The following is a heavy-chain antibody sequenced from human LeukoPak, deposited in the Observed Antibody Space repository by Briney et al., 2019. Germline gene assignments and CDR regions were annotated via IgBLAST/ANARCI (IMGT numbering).Heavy chain of an antibody. D-gene: IGHD4-17*01. CDR2: IYYSGST. CDR3: ARDSRPGDYSHPGDAFDI. V-gene: IGHV4-31*03. CDR1: GGSISSGGYY. J-gene: IGHJ3*02. Sequence: SETLSLTCTVSGGSISSGGYYWSWIRQHPGKDLEWIGYIYYSGSTYYNPSLKSRVTISVDTSKNQFSLKLSSVTAADTAVYYCARDSRPGDYSHPGDAFDIWGQGTMVTVSS.